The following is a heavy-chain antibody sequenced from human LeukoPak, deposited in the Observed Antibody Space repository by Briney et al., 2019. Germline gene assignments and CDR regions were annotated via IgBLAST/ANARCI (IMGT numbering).Heavy chain of an antibody. CDR3: ARDRSGWYYFDY. Sequence: GGSLRLSCAASGFTFSSFAMNWVRQAPGMGLEWVSYISSSGSTIYYADFVKGRFTISRDNAKNSLFLQMNSPRAEDTAIYYCARDRSGWYYFDYWGQGSLVTVSS. CDR1: GFTFSSFA. V-gene: IGHV3-48*03. CDR2: ISSSGSTI. D-gene: IGHD6-19*01. J-gene: IGHJ4*02.